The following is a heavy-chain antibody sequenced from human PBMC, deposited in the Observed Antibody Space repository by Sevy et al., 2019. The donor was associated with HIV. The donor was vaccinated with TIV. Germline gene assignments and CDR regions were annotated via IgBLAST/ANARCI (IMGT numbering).Heavy chain of an antibody. V-gene: IGHV3-74*01. J-gene: IGHJ4*02. CDR3: ARGAAAGTCDY. CDR1: GFTFCSYW. Sequence: GGSLRLSCAASGFTFCSYWMHWVRQAPGKGLVWVSRVNSDGSSTSYADSVKGRFTISRDNAKNTLYLQMNSLRAEGTAVYYCARGAAAGTCDYWGQGTLVTVSS. D-gene: IGHD6-13*01. CDR2: VNSDGSST.